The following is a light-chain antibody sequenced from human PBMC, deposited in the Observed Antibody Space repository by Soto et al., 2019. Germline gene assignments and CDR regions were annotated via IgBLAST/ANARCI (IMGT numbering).Light chain of an antibody. CDR3: AAWEDSLNGVV. V-gene: IGLV1-36*01. CDR1: SSNIGNNA. CDR2: YDD. Sequence: QSVLTQPPSVSEAPRQRVTISCSGGSSNIGNNAVNWYQQLPGKTPKLLIYYDDLLPSGVSDRFSGSKSGTSASLAISGLQPDDEADYYGAAWEDSLNGVVFGGGTK. J-gene: IGLJ2*01.